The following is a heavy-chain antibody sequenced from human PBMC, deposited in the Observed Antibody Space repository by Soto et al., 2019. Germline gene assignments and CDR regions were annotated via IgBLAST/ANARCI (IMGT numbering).Heavy chain of an antibody. CDR3: ARRSRGASGWFAY. CDR2: ISAGGAEI. V-gene: IGHV3-23*01. CDR1: GLTFSSYA. J-gene: IGHJ4*02. Sequence: EVQLLESGGDLVQPGGSLRLSCAASGLTFSSYAMGWVRQAPGKGLEWVSAISAGGAEIHYADSVQGRFTISRDNSRNTLYLQMNSRRADAGAIYCCARRSRGASGWFAYWGQGTVVAVSS. D-gene: IGHD6-19*01.